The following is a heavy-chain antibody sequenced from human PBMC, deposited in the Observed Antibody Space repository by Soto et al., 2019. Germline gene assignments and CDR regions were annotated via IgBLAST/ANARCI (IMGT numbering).Heavy chain of an antibody. V-gene: IGHV3-30-3*01. J-gene: IGHJ4*02. CDR1: GFTFSSYA. CDR2: ISYDGSNK. CDR3: ARDRGADYDILTGYQNLDY. Sequence: QVQLVESGGGVVQPGRSLRLSCAASGFTFSSYAMHWVRQAPGKGLEWVAVISYDGSNKYYADSVKGRFTISRDNSKNTLYLQMNSLRAEDTAVYYSARDRGADYDILTGYQNLDYWGQGTLVTVSS. D-gene: IGHD3-9*01.